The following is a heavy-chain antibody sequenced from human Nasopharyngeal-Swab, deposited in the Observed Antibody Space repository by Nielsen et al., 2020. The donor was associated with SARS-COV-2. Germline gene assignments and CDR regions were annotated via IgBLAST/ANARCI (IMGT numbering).Heavy chain of an antibody. CDR3: VRDESGDYLGLPFDS. CDR2: IFSSGST. CDR1: GASISSRNNY. D-gene: IGHD4-17*01. V-gene: IGHV4-39*07. Sequence: LRLSCVVSGASISSRNNYWGWIRQSPGKGLEWIGTIFSSGSTYNPSLQSRVTISVDTSKNQFSLKLTSVTAADTAVYYCVRDESGDYLGLPFDSWGPGTLVTVSS. J-gene: IGHJ4*02.